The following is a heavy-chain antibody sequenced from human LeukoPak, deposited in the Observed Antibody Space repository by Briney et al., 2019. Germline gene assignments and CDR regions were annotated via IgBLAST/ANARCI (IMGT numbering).Heavy chain of an antibody. V-gene: IGHV3-21*01. CDR3: ARLGAGYCSGGSCDGAFDI. CDR2: ISSSSSYI. J-gene: IGHJ3*02. CDR1: GFTFSSYS. Sequence: GGSLRLSCAASGFTFSSYSMNWVGQAPGKGLEWVSSISSSSSYIYYADSVKGRFTISRDNAKNSLYLQMNSLRAEDTAVYYCARLGAGYCSGGSCDGAFDIWGQGTMVTVSS. D-gene: IGHD2-15*01.